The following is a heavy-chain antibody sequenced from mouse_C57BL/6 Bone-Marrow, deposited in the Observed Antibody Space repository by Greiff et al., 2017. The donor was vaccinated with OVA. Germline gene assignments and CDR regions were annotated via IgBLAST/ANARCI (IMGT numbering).Heavy chain of an antibody. D-gene: IGHD1-1*01. V-gene: IGHV1-39*01. CDR3: ARWGITTVVGEEDY. CDR2: INPNYGTT. CDR1: GYSFTDYN. Sequence: LQESGPELVKPGASVKISCKASGYSFTDYNMNWVKQSNGKSLEWIGVINPNYGTTSYNQKFKGKATLTVDQSSSTAYMQLNSLTSEDSAVYYCARWGITTVVGEEDYWGQGTTLTVSS. J-gene: IGHJ2*01.